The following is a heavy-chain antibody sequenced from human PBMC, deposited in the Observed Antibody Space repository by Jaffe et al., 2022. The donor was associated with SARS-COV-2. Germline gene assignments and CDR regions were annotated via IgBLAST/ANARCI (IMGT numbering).Heavy chain of an antibody. CDR2: ISYDGSNK. V-gene: IGHV3-30*03. CDR1: GFTFSSYG. D-gene: IGHD6-19*01. Sequence: QVQLVESGGGVVQPGRSLRLSCAASGFTFSSYGMHWVRQAPGKGLEWVAVISYDGSNKYYADSVKGRFTISRDNSKNTLYLQMNSLRAEDTAVYYCATWYSSGWSPGYYFDYWGQGTLVTVSS. CDR3: ATWYSSGWSPGYYFDY. J-gene: IGHJ4*02.